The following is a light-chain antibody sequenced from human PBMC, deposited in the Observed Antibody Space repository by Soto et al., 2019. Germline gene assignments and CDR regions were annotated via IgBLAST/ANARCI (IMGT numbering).Light chain of an antibody. CDR1: SSDVGGYNY. CDR3: SSYTSSSTYVV. Sequence: QSALTQPASVSGSPGQSITISCTGTSSDVGGYNYVSWYQQHPGRAPKLMIYEVSNRPSGVSNRFSGSKSGNTATLTISGLQAEDEADYYCSSYTSSSTYVVFGRGTQLTV. CDR2: EVS. J-gene: IGLJ2*01. V-gene: IGLV2-14*01.